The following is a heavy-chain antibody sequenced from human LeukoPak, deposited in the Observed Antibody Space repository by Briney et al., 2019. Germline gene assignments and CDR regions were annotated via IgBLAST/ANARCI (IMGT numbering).Heavy chain of an antibody. CDR2: ISGSGDST. CDR3: AAAVNTGRAEHY. CDR1: GFTFSSYA. Sequence: GGSLRLSCAASGFTFSSYAMSWVRQAPGKGLEWVSGISGSGDSTYYADSVKGRFTISRDNSKNTLFLHINSLSAEDTAVYYCAAAVNTGRAEHYWGQGTLVTVSS. D-gene: IGHD4-17*01. V-gene: IGHV3-23*01. J-gene: IGHJ4*02.